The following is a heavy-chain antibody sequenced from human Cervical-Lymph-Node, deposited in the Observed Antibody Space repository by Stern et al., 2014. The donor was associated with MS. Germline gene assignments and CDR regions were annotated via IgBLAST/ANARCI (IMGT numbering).Heavy chain of an antibody. Sequence: EMQLVESGGGLVQPGGSLRLSCAASGFTFSNYWMHWVRQAPGKGLVWVSRINSDGSSTTYADSVKGRFTISRDNAKNTLYLQMNSLRADDTAVYYCERAEVGATVGGDYWGQGTLVTVSP. CDR3: ERAEVGATVGGDY. J-gene: IGHJ4*02. D-gene: IGHD1-26*01. V-gene: IGHV3-74*02. CDR2: INSDGSST. CDR1: GFTFSNYW.